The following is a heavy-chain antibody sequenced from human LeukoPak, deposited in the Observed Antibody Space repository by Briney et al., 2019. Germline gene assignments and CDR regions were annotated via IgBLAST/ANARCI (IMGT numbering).Heavy chain of an antibody. J-gene: IGHJ6*02. CDR3: ARGSGSYYDYGMDV. V-gene: IGHV3-48*04. CDR2: ISSSSSTI. D-gene: IGHD1-26*01. CDR1: GFTFSNYI. Sequence: GGSLRLSCAASGFTFSNYIMNWIRQTPGKGLEWVSYISSSSSTIYYADSVKGRFTISRDNAKNSMYLQMNSLRAEDTAVYYCARGSGSYYDYGMDVWGQGTTVTVSS.